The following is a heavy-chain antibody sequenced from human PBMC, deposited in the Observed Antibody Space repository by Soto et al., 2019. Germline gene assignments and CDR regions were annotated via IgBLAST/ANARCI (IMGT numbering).Heavy chain of an antibody. Sequence: SLQISWKGSGYSFTSYWIGWVRQMPGKGLEWMGIIYPGDSDTRYSPSFQGQVTISADKSISTAYLQWSSLKASDTAMYYCARFMIVSADAFDIWGQGTMVTVSS. CDR3: ARFMIVSADAFDI. V-gene: IGHV5-51*01. J-gene: IGHJ3*02. CDR2: IYPGDSDT. D-gene: IGHD3-22*01. CDR1: GYSFTSYW.